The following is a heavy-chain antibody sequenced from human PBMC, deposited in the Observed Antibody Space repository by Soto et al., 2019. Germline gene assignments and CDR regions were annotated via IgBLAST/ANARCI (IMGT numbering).Heavy chain of an antibody. D-gene: IGHD3-10*01. V-gene: IGHV1-69*01. CDR1: GGTFSSYA. CDR3: ARVTSMVRGVIDNWFDP. CDR2: IISMYGPA. J-gene: IGHJ5*02. Sequence: QVPLVQSGAEVKKPGSSVTVSCKASGGTFSSYAIHWVRQAPGQGLEWMGGIISMYGPAKYAQRFQGRVTITADESTTPVYMELTSLTSHDTAVYYCARVTSMVRGVIDNWFDPWGHGTLVTVSS.